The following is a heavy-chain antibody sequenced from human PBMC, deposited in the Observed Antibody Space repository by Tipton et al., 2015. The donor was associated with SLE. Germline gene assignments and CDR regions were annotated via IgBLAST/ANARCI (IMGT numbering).Heavy chain of an antibody. Sequence: SLRLSCAASGFTFSSYGMHWVRQAPGKGLEWVAVIWYDGSNKYYADSVKGRITISRDNSKNTLYLQMNSLRAEDTAVYYCARDKAVGSLGDYWGQGTLVTDSS. CDR2: IWYDGSNK. D-gene: IGHD6-19*01. J-gene: IGHJ4*02. CDR3: ARDKAVGSLGDY. V-gene: IGHV3-33*01. CDR1: GFTFSSYG.